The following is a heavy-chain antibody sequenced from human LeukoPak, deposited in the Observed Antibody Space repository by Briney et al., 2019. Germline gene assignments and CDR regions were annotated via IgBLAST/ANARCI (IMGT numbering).Heavy chain of an antibody. D-gene: IGHD3-10*01. CDR3: ARARGRRRAVAFDI. Sequence: PSETLSLTCTVSGGSISSGDYYWSWIRQPPGKGLEWIGYIYYSGSTYYNPSLKSRVTISVDTSKNQFSLKLSSVTAADTAVYYCARARGRRRAVAFDIWGQGTMVTVSS. J-gene: IGHJ3*02. V-gene: IGHV4-30-4*01. CDR1: GGSISSGDYY. CDR2: IYYSGST.